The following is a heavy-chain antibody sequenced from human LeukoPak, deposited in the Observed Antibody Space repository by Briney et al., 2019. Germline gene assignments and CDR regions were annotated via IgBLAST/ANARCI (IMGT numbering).Heavy chain of an antibody. V-gene: IGHV3-7*01. D-gene: IGHD3-10*01. CDR1: GFTFSSYW. Sequence: GGSLRLSCAASGFTFSSYWMSWVRQAPGKGLEWVANIKQDGSEKYYVDSVKGRFPISRDNAKNSLYLQMNSLRAEDTAVYYCASEGVVYYYGMDVWGQGTTVTVSS. CDR3: ASEGVVYYYGMDV. J-gene: IGHJ6*02. CDR2: IKQDGSEK.